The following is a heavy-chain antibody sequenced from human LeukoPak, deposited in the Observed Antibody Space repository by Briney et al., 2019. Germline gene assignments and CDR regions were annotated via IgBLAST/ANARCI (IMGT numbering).Heavy chain of an antibody. Sequence: SETLSLTCTVSGGSISNGGYFWSWIRQPPGKGLEWIGEINHSGSTNYNPSLKSRVTISVDTSKNQFSLKLSSVTAADTAVYYCASKRRLFGVVRRLNWFDPWGQGTLVTVSS. CDR3: ASKRRLFGVVRRLNWFDP. V-gene: IGHV4-34*01. CDR2: INHSGST. J-gene: IGHJ5*02. D-gene: IGHD3-3*01. CDR1: GGSISNGGYF.